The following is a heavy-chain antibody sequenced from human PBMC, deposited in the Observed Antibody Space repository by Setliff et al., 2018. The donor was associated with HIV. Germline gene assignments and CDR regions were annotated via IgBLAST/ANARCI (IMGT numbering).Heavy chain of an antibody. D-gene: IGHD2-15*01. CDR2: INSDGSST. V-gene: IGHV3-74*03. Sequence: PGGSLRLSCAASGFTFSSYWMHWVRQVPGKGQEWVSRINSDGSSTTYADFVKGRFTISRDNAKNTLYLQMNSLRAEDTAVYSCARARGGNSEWSYWGQGTLVTVSS. CDR3: ARARGGNSEWSY. CDR1: GFTFSSYW. J-gene: IGHJ4*02.